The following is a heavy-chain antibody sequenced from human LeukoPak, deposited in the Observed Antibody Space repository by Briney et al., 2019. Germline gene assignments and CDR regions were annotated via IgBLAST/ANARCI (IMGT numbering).Heavy chain of an antibody. CDR3: ARDLHWGASDY. V-gene: IGHV3-74*01. Sequence: GGSLRLSCAASGFTFSSYWMSWVRQAPGKGLVWVSRINQDGSNTFYADSVKGRFTTSRDNAKNTLYLQMNSLGVEDTAVYYCARDLHWGASDYWGQGTLVTVSS. D-gene: IGHD1-26*01. CDR2: INQDGSNT. J-gene: IGHJ4*02. CDR1: GFTFSSYW.